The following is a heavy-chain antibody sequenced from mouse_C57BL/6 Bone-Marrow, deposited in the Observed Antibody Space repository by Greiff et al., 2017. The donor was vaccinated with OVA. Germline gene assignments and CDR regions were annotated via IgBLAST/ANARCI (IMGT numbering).Heavy chain of an antibody. V-gene: IGHV1-85*01. CDR1: GYTFTSYD. CDR3: ATSSYAMDY. Sequence: VMLVESGPELVKPGASVKLSCKASGYTFTSYDINWVKQRPGQGLEWIGWIYPRDGSTKYNEKFKGKATLTVDTSSSTAYMELHSLTSEDSAVYFCATSSYAMDYWGQGTSVTVSS. J-gene: IGHJ4*01. CDR2: IYPRDGST.